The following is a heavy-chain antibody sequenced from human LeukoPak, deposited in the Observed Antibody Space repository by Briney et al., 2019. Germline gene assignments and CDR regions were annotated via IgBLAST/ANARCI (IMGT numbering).Heavy chain of an antibody. D-gene: IGHD3-10*01. Sequence: KYGESLQISCKDSGYSFSDYWIGGARPVPGKGLEWMGIIHPSNSETQYSPSFQGQVTISADTSISTAYLQWTSLKASDTAMYYCSRRHYFGSGVTDYWGQGTLVTVSS. V-gene: IGHV5-51*01. CDR3: SRRHYFGSGVTDY. CDR1: GYSFSDYW. CDR2: IHPSNSET. J-gene: IGHJ4*02.